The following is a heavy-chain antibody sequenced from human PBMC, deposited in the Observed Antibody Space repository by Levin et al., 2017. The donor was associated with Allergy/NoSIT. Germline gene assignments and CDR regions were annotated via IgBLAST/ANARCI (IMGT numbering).Heavy chain of an antibody. CDR1: GGSFSGYY. J-gene: IGHJ4*02. CDR2: INHSGST. D-gene: IGHD5-18*01. V-gene: IGHV4-34*01. CDR3: ARARGSYGYLGGGLDY. Sequence: SETLSLTCAVYGGSFSGYYWSWIRQPPGKGLEWIGEINHSGSTNYNPSLKSRVTISVDTSKNQFSLKLSSVTAADTAVYYCARARGSYGYLGGGLDYWGQGTLVTVSS.